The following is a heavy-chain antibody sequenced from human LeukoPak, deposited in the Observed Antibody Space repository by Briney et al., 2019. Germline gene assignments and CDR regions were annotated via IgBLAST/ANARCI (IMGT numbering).Heavy chain of an antibody. CDR2: ISSNGGST. CDR1: GFTFSSYA. J-gene: IGHJ4*02. CDR3: AREDGYCSSTS. D-gene: IGHD2-2*01. Sequence: GGSLRLSCSAPGFTFSSYAMHWVRQAPGKGLEYVSAISSNGGSTYYADSVKGRFTISRDNSKNTLYLQMNSLRDEDTAVYYCAREDGYCSSTSCGQGTLVTVSS. V-gene: IGHV3-64*04.